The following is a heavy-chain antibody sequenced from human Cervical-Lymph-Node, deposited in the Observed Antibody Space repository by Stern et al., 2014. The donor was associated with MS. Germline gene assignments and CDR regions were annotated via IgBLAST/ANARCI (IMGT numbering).Heavy chain of an antibody. CDR3: ARDGYNHAGFDY. V-gene: IGHV1-69*01. Sequence: QVQLGQSGAEVKKPGSSVKVSCKASGGTFSSYAISWVRQAPGQGLEGRGGIIPIFGTANYAQKFQGRVTITADESTSTAYMELSSLRSEDTAVYYCARDGYNHAGFDYWGQGTLVTVSS. D-gene: IGHD5-24*01. CDR1: GGTFSSYA. CDR2: IIPIFGTA. J-gene: IGHJ4*02.